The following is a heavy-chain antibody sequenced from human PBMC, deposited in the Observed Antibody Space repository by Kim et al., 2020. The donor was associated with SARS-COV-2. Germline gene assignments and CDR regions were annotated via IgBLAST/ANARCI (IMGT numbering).Heavy chain of an antibody. CDR1: EYGFSSFW. Sequence: GESLKISCQSSEYGFSSFWIGWVRQMPGRGLETVGIIYPADSDTRYSAAFQGQATISADPSLRTAYLQWTSLSSSDTAIYYCVSSPISDYFPLWGQGTQV. D-gene: IGHD6-13*01. CDR3: VSSPISDYFPL. CDR2: IYPADSDT. V-gene: IGHV5-51*01. J-gene: IGHJ1*01.